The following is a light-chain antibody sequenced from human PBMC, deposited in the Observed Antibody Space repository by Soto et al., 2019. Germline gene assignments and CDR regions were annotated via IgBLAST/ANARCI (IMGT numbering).Light chain of an antibody. V-gene: IGKV3-20*01. CDR1: QSISSSY. CDR3: HQYVSSPWT. Sequence: EIVLTQSPGTLSLSPGERATLSCRASQSISSSYLAWYQQKPGQAPRPLIYGASSRATGIPDRFSGSGSGTDFTFTIRRLEPEDFEVYYCHQYVSSPWTFGQGTKVEIK. J-gene: IGKJ1*01. CDR2: GAS.